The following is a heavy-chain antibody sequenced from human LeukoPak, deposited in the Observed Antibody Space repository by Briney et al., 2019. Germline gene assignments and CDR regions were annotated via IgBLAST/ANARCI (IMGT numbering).Heavy chain of an antibody. V-gene: IGHV4-59*01. Sequence: SETLSLTCSVSGVSISSSYWSWIRQPPGKGLEWIGYISYRGTTKYNPSLKSRVTISVDTSKNQVSLNLSSVTAADTAVYYCARDPGSCSGGSCSFYWYFDLWGRGTLVTVS. CDR2: ISYRGTT. CDR1: GVSISSSY. D-gene: IGHD2-15*01. J-gene: IGHJ2*01. CDR3: ARDPGSCSGGSCSFYWYFDL.